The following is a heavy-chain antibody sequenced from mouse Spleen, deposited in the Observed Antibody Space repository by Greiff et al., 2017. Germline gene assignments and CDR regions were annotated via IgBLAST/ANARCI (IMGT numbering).Heavy chain of an antibody. CDR3: ARWGYGNHPVFAY. CDR2: INPNNGGT. CDR1: GYTFTDYY. V-gene: IGHV1-26*01. J-gene: IGHJ3*01. Sequence: VQLQQSGPELVKPGASVKISCKASGYTFTDYYMNWVKQSHGKSLEWIGDINPNNGGTSYNQKFKGKATLTVDKSSSTAYMELRSLTSEDSAVYYCARWGYGNHPVFAYWGQGTLVTVSA. D-gene: IGHD2-1*01.